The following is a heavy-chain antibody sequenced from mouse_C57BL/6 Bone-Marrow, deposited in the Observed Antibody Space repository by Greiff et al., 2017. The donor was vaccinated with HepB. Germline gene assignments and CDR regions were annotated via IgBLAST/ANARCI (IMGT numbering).Heavy chain of an antibody. J-gene: IGHJ1*03. CDR2: IDPENGDT. CDR3: TTRVTTVVARYFDV. Sequence: EVKLQQSGAELVRPGASVKLSCTASGFNIKDDYMHWVKQRPEQGLEWIGWIDPENGDTEYASKFQGKATITADTSSNTAYLQLSSLTSEDTAVYYCTTRVTTVVARYFDVWGTGTTVTVSS. V-gene: IGHV14-4*01. CDR1: GFNIKDDY. D-gene: IGHD1-1*01.